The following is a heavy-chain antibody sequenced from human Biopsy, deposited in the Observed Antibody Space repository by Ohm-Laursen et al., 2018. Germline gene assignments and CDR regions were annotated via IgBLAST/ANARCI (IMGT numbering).Heavy chain of an antibody. J-gene: IGHJ4*02. Sequence: GSSVKVSCKVSGYSFTSYYMHWVRQAPGQGLEWMGMINPSGSTTSYPQIFQGRVTMTRDTSKSTVYMELSSLRSAATAVYFCAKTTGWYGDLYYFDYWGQGPWSPSPQ. V-gene: IGHV1-46*01. D-gene: IGHD6-19*01. CDR3: AKTTGWYGDLYYFDY. CDR1: GYSFTSYY. CDR2: INPSGSTT.